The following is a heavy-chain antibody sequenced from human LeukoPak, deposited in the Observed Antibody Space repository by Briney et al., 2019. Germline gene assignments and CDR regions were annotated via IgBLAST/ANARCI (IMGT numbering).Heavy chain of an antibody. Sequence: ASVKVSCKASGYTFTGYYMHWVRQAPGQGLEWMGWINPNSGGINYAQKFQGRVTMTRDTSISTAYMELSRLRSDDTAVYYCARGSRGYYYMDVWGKGTTVTVSS. J-gene: IGHJ6*03. CDR2: INPNSGGI. CDR1: GYTFTGYY. D-gene: IGHD3-10*01. CDR3: ARGSRGYYYMDV. V-gene: IGHV1-2*02.